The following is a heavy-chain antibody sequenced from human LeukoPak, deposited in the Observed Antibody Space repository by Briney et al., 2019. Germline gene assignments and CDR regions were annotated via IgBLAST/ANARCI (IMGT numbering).Heavy chain of an antibody. Sequence: GGSLRLSCAASGFTFSSYEMNWVRQAPGKGLEWVSYISGSGSTRYYADSVKGRFTISRDNAKNSLYLQMNSLRAEDTAVYYCARDIEAAGLFLDYWGQGTLVTVSS. D-gene: IGHD6-13*01. CDR3: ARDIEAAGLFLDY. CDR1: GFTFSSYE. J-gene: IGHJ4*02. CDR2: ISGSGSTR. V-gene: IGHV3-48*03.